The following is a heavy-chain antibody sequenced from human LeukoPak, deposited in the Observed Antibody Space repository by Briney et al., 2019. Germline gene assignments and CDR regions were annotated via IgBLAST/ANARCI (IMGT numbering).Heavy chain of an antibody. D-gene: IGHD4-17*01. CDR2: FYPGDSDT. Sequence: GESLKISCKGSGYSFTSYWIGWVRQMPGKGLEWMGIFYPGDSDTRYSPSFQGQVTISADKSISTAYLQWSSLEASDTAMYYCARQMTTVTTDVPRGEAAMVSNWFDPWGQGTLVTVSS. CDR1: GYSFTSYW. V-gene: IGHV5-51*01. J-gene: IGHJ5*02. CDR3: ARQMTTVTTDVPRGEAAMVSNWFDP.